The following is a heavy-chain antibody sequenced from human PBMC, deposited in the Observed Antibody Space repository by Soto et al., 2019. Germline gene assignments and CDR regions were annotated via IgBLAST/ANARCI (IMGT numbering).Heavy chain of an antibody. CDR3: ARSSYYYGMDV. CDR1: GFTFSSYW. CDR2: IKQDGSEK. D-gene: IGHD6-13*01. J-gene: IGHJ6*02. V-gene: IGHV3-7*03. Sequence: LRLSCAASGFTFSSYWMSCVRQAPGKGLEWVGNIKQDGSEKYYVDSVKGRFTISRDNAKNSLYLQMNSLRAEDTAVYYCARSSYYYGMDVWGQGTTVTVSS.